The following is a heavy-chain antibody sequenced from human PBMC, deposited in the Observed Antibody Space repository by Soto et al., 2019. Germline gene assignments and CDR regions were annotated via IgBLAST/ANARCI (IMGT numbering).Heavy chain of an antibody. Sequence: GESLKISCKHSGFNFPTFWIAWVLHMPGKCLDCIGTIYPYYSDTRYSPSFQGQFTISADKSIQTSYLHCVILKASDIAFYYFERGKYSSPRGGLDVWGQGTPVTVSS. CDR1: GFNFPTFW. D-gene: IGHD4-4*01. CDR2: IYPYYSDT. CDR3: ERGKYSSPRGGLDV. V-gene: IGHV5-51*01. J-gene: IGHJ6*02.